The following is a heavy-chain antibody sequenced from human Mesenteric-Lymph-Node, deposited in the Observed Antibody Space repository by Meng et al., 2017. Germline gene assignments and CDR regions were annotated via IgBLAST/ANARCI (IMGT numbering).Heavy chain of an antibody. CDR3: REGRRSSGWYGGYYFDY. V-gene: IGHV2-5*02. CDR2: IYWDDDK. J-gene: IGHJ4*02. CDR1: GFSLSTSGVG. D-gene: IGHD6-19*01. Sequence: SGPTLVKPTQTLTLTCTFSGFSLSTSGVGVGWIRQPPGKALEWLALIYWDDDKRYSPSLKTRLTISKNTLYLQMNSLRAEDTAVYYCARVNREGRRSSGWYGGYYFDYWGQGTLVTVSS.